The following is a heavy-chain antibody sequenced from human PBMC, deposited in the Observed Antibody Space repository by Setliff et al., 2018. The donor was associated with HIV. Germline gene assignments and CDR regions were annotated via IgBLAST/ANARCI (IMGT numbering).Heavy chain of an antibody. CDR2: ISSSSGTI. D-gene: IGHD6-19*01. CDR3: AGESSIAVAEYFQH. J-gene: IGHJ1*01. V-gene: IGHV3-48*01. CDR1: GFTFSSYN. Sequence: GGSLRLSCAASGFTFSSYNMNWVRQVPGKGLEWVSFISSSSGTIYYADSVKGRFTISRDNAKNSLYLQMKSLRAEDTAVYYCAGESSIAVAEYFQHWGQGTLVTVSS.